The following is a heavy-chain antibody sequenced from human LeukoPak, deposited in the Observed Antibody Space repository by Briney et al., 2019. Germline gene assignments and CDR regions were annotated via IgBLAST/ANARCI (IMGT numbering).Heavy chain of an antibody. CDR2: ISWDGGST. J-gene: IGHJ4*02. Sequence: GGSLRLSCAASGFTFDDYAMHWVRQAPGKGLEWVSLISWDGGSTHYADSVKGRFTISRDNSKNSLYLQMNSLRAEDTALYYCAKDSEIRSSGSYYFDYWGQGTLVTVSS. CDR1: GFTFDDYA. V-gene: IGHV3-43D*03. D-gene: IGHD6-6*01. CDR3: AKDSEIRSSGSYYFDY.